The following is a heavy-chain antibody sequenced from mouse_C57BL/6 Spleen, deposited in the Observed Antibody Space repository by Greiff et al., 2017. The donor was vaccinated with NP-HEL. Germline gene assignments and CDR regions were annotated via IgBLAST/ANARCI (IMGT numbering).Heavy chain of an antibody. D-gene: IGHD2-2*01. CDR2: IDPSDSET. CDR3: ARSGGYDQAWFAY. CDR1: GYTFTSYW. Sequence: VQLQQPGAELVRPGSSVKLSCKASGYTFTSYWMHWVKQRPIQGLEWIVNIDPSDSETHYNQKFKDKATFTVDKSSSTAYMQLSSLTSEDSAVYYCARSGGYDQAWFAYWGQGTLVTVSA. V-gene: IGHV1-52*01. J-gene: IGHJ3*01.